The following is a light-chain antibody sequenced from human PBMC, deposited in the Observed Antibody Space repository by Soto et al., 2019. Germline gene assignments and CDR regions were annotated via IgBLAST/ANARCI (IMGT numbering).Light chain of an antibody. Sequence: SYELTQPPSVSVAPGKTDRITCGGNNIGSKSVHWYQQKPGQAPVLVIYYDSDRPSGIPERFSGSNSGNTATLTISRVEAGDEADYYCQVWDSSSDHRYVFGTGTKVTVL. CDR2: YDS. CDR1: NIGSKS. V-gene: IGLV3-21*04. J-gene: IGLJ1*01. CDR3: QVWDSSSDHRYV.